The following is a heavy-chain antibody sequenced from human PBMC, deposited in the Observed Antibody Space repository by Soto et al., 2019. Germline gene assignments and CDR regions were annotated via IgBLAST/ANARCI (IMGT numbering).Heavy chain of an antibody. J-gene: IGHJ4*02. D-gene: IGHD6-19*01. CDR1: GGSVSDKTYY. V-gene: IGHV4-61*01. Sequence: SETLSLTCSVSGGSVSDKTYYWSWIRQPPGKRLEWIGSIYTSGSTNYNPSLKSRVTMSVDTSKNQFSLKLSSVTAADTAVYYCARAAPYSSGWYYFDYWGQGTLVTVSS. CDR3: ARAAPYSSGWYYFDY. CDR2: IYTSGST.